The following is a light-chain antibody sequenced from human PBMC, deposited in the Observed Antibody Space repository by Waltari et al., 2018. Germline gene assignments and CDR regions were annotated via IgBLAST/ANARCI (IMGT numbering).Light chain of an antibody. J-gene: IGKJ1*01. CDR2: GAS. Sequence: EIVMTQSPATLSVSPGERATLSCRASQSVGINLAWDQHKPGQVPRLFIDGASTRATGFPARFSGSGSGTEFTLTISSLQSEDFAVYYCHQYNNWPRTFGQGTKVEIK. V-gene: IGKV3-15*01. CDR3: HQYNNWPRT. CDR1: QSVGIN.